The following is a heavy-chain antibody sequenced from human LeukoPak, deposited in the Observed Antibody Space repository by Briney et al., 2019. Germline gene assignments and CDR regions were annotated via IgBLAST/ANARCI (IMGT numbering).Heavy chain of an antibody. D-gene: IGHD5-12*01. V-gene: IGHV1-18*01. Sequence: GASVKVSCKASGYTFTSYGISWVRQAPGQGLEWMGWISAYNGNTNYAQKLQGRVTMTTDTSTSTAYMELRSLRSDDTAVYYCAGLGIYSGYDSYYYYMDVWGKGTTVTVSS. CDR3: AGLGIYSGYDSYYYYMDV. CDR2: ISAYNGNT. CDR1: GYTFTSYG. J-gene: IGHJ6*03.